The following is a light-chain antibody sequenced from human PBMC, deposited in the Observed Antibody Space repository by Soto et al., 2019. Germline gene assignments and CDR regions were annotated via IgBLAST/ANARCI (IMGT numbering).Light chain of an antibody. CDR1: QSVSSSC. CDR2: GAS. Sequence: DSVLTQYPGTLSLSPGERATLSCRASQSVSSSCLAWYQQKPGQAPRLLISGASSRATGIPDRFSGSGSGTDFTLTISRLEPEDFAVYYCQQYGSSPWAFGPGTKVDIK. J-gene: IGKJ1*01. CDR3: QQYGSSPWA. V-gene: IGKV3-20*01.